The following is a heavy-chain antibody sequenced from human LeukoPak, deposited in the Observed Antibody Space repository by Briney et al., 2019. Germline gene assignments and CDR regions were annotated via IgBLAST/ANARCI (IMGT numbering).Heavy chain of an antibody. Sequence: PGGSLRLSCAASGFTFSRYGIHWVRQAPGKGLEWVAVIWYGGSNKYYADSVKGRFTISRDNSKNTLYLQMNSLRAEDTAVYYCAKGGPSDYGPLDYWGQGTLVTVSS. D-gene: IGHD4-17*01. J-gene: IGHJ4*02. V-gene: IGHV3-30*02. CDR2: IWYGGSNK. CDR3: AKGGPSDYGPLDY. CDR1: GFTFSRYG.